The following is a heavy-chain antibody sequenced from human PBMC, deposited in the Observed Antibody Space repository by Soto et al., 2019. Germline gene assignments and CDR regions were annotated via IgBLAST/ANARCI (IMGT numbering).Heavy chain of an antibody. CDR1: GFTFSSYG. J-gene: IGHJ6*02. Sequence: HPGGSLRLSCAASGFTFSSYGMHWVRQAPGKGLEWVAVISYDGSNKYYADSVKGRFTISRDNSKNTLYLQMNSLRAEDTAVYYCAKDEASFWSGYYYFYYYYGMDVWGQGTTVTVSS. CDR3: AKDEASFWSGYYYFYYYYGMDV. V-gene: IGHV3-30*18. CDR2: ISYDGSNK. D-gene: IGHD3-3*01.